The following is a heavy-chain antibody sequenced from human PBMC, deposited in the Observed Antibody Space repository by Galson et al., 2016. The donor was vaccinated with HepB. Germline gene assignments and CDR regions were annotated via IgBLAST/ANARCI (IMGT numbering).Heavy chain of an antibody. D-gene: IGHD3-10*01. Sequence: SETLSLTCTVSGDSISSTHWWTWVRQPPGKGLEWIGEIYHTGSTNYNPSLKGRVTMSVDKSKSQFSLKMTSVTAADTAVYYCARPMVRGLPPDYWGQGILVTVSS. CDR2: IYHTGST. CDR3: ARPMVRGLPPDY. CDR1: GDSISSTHW. J-gene: IGHJ4*02. V-gene: IGHV4-4*02.